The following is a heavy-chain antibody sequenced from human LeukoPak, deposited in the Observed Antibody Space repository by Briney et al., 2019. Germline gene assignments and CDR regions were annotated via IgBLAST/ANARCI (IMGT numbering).Heavy chain of an antibody. Sequence: PGGSLRLSCAASGFTFSSYSMNWVRQAPGKGLEWVSYISSSSSTIYYADSVKGRFTISRDNAKNSLYLQMNSLRAEDTAVYYCAGTGAAAGTSAFDIWGQGTMVTVSS. CDR2: ISSSSSTI. CDR3: AGTGAAAGTSAFDI. CDR1: GFTFSSYS. V-gene: IGHV3-48*01. J-gene: IGHJ3*02. D-gene: IGHD6-13*01.